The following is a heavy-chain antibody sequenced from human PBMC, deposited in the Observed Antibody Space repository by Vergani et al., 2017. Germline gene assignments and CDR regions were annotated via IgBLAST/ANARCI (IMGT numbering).Heavy chain of an antibody. Sequence: QVTLKESGPVLVKPTATLPLTCTVSGFSLSNARMGVSWIRQPPGKALEWLAHIFSNDEKSYSTSLKSRLTISKDTSKSQVVLTMTNMDPVDTATYYCARNYXDFWSGYYKYYFDYWGQGTLVTVSS. D-gene: IGHD3-3*01. J-gene: IGHJ4*02. CDR3: ARNYXDFWSGYYKYYFDY. CDR2: IFSNDEK. V-gene: IGHV2-26*01. CDR1: GFSLSNARMG.